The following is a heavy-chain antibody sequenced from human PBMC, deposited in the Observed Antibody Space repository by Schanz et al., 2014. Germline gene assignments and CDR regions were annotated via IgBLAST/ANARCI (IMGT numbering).Heavy chain of an antibody. CDR1: GYIFIGYY. J-gene: IGHJ3*02. CDR2: TNTNSGDT. CDR3: AREPLGCTGSGCQTYDAFDI. Sequence: QVQLVQSGAEMKKPGASVKVSCKASGYIFIGYYIHWVRQAPGQGLEWMGWTNTNSGDTKIAQKLQGSVTITRDPSISEAYMDLTSLRSDDTAVYYCAREPLGCTGSGCQTYDAFDIWGQGTMVTVSS. V-gene: IGHV1-2*02. D-gene: IGHD2-8*02.